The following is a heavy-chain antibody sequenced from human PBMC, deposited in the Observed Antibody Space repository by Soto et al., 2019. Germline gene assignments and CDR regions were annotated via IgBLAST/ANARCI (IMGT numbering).Heavy chain of an antibody. J-gene: IGHJ4*02. CDR2: ISYDGSNK. CDR3: APWFGAFDY. CDR1: GFTFSSYG. Sequence: QVQLVESGGGVVQPGRSLRLSCAASGFTFSSYGMQWVRQAPGKGLELVAVISYDGSNKYYADSVKGRFTISRDNSKNTLYLQMNSLRAEDTAVYYCAPWFGAFDYWGQGTLVTVSS. V-gene: IGHV3-30*03. D-gene: IGHD3-10*01.